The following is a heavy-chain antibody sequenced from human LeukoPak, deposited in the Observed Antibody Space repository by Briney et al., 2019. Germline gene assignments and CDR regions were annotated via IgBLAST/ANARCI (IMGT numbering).Heavy chain of an antibody. CDR1: GFIFADYS. CDR2: GYGATR. V-gene: IGHV3-49*04. J-gene: IGHJ4*02. Sequence: GGSLRLSCTASGFIFADYSMSWVRQAPGKGLEWVGFGYGATREYAASVKGRFIISRDDSKSIVYLQLNSLKTEDTAVYFCARDPVGTTPIDSWGQGTLVTVSS. CDR3: ARDPVGTTPIDS. D-gene: IGHD1-26*01.